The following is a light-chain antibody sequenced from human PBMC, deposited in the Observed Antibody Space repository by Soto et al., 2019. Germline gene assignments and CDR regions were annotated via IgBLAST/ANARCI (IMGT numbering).Light chain of an antibody. Sequence: EIVLTQSPATLSLSPGERATLSCRASQSVSIYLAWYRQKPGQAPRLLIYDASNRVIGIPARFSGSGSGTDFSLTISSLEPEDFAVYYCQQRSSWPLTFGGGTKVEIK. CDR1: QSVSIY. CDR2: DAS. J-gene: IGKJ4*01. V-gene: IGKV3-11*01. CDR3: QQRSSWPLT.